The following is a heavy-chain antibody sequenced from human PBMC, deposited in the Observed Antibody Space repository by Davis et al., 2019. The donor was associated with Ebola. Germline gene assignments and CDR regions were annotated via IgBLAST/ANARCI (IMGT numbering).Heavy chain of an antibody. V-gene: IGHV3-23*01. CDR1: GFTFSSNS. D-gene: IGHD3-10*01. CDR2: ISGSADST. CDR3: ARGITMVRGLDY. J-gene: IGHJ4*02. Sequence: GGSLRLSCAASGFTFSSNSMNWVRQAPGKGLEWVTAISGSADSTSYADSVKGRFTISRDNSKNTLYLQMNSLRAEDTAVYYCARGITMVRGLDYWGQGTLVTVSS.